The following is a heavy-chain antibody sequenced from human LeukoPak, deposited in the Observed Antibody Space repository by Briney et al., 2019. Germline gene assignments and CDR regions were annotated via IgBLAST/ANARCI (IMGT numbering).Heavy chain of an antibody. V-gene: IGHV4-39*07. CDR1: GGSISSSSYY. CDR3: ARARWFRWYNWFDP. D-gene: IGHD2-15*01. J-gene: IGHJ5*02. CDR2: IYYSGST. Sequence: SETLSLTCTVSGGSISSSSYYWGWIRQPPGKGLEWIGRIYYSGSTYYNPSLKSRVTISVDTSKNQFSLKLSSVTAADTAVYYCARARWFRWYNWFDPWGQGTLVTVSS.